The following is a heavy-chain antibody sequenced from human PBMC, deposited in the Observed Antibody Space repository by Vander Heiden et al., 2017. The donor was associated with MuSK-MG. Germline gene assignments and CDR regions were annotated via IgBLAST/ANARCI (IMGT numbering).Heavy chain of an antibody. J-gene: IGHJ4*02. Sequence: EVQLVESGGGLVQPGSFLRLACAASGFTFADHVMHWIRQAPGKGLEWVSGISWNSGSIGYGESVKGRFTISRDNARNSLYLQMNSLTSEDTALYYCAKDKSRGSGGSYYFDYWGQGTLVTVSS. CDR1: GFTFADHV. CDR2: ISWNSGSI. V-gene: IGHV3-9*01. CDR3: AKDKSRGSGGSYYFDY. D-gene: IGHD3-10*01.